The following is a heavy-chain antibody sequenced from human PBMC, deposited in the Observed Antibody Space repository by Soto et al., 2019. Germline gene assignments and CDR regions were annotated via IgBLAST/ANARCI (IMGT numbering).Heavy chain of an antibody. CDR3: ARDPPDFNSGFDY. CDR1: GDSVSNNGAT. J-gene: IGHJ4*02. CDR2: AYYRSRPRWHY. V-gene: IGHV6-1*01. D-gene: IGHD1-26*01. Sequence: PSQTLSLTCAISGDSVSNNGATWNWIRQSPSRGLEWLGRAYYRSRPRWHYDYATSVRSRVTINPDTSKNQFSLQLNSVTPEDTAVYYCARDPPDFNSGFDYWGQGILVTVSS.